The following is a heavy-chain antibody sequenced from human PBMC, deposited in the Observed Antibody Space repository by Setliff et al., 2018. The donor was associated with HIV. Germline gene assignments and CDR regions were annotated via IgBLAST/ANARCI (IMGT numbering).Heavy chain of an antibody. CDR3: ARAADIVVAYCSGGSCPGAALY. Sequence: ASVKVSCKASGYTFTSYGISWVRQAPGQGLEWMGWISAYNGNTNYAQKLQGRVTMTTDTSTSTAYMGLSSLRSEDTAVYYCARAADIVVAYCSGGSCPGAALYWGQGTLVTVLL. D-gene: IGHD2-15*01. CDR2: ISAYNGNT. CDR1: GYTFTSYG. V-gene: IGHV1-18*01. J-gene: IGHJ4*02.